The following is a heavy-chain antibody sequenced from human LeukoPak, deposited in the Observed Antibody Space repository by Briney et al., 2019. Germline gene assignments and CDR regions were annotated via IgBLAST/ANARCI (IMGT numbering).Heavy chain of an antibody. Sequence: SDTLSLTCSVSGDSISTYYWTWIRQPAGKGLEWIGRKYISGTPNYNPSLRGRVTMSIDTSMNQFSLKLTSVTAADTAVYYCAREKMTTITTIDYWGQGTLVTVSS. CDR1: GDSISTYY. V-gene: IGHV4-4*07. CDR2: KYISGTP. D-gene: IGHD4-11*01. J-gene: IGHJ4*02. CDR3: AREKMTTITTIDY.